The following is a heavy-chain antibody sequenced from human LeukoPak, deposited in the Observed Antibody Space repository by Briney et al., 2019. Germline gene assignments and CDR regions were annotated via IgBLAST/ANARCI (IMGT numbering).Heavy chain of an antibody. CDR2: ISSSGSTI. CDR1: GFTFSDYY. CDR3: VGCSGGTCSDFDY. J-gene: IGHJ4*02. Sequence: GGSLRLSCAASGFTFSDYYMSWIRQAPGKGLEWVSYISSSGSTIYYADSVKGRFTISRDNAKNSLYLQMNRLRAEDTAVYYCVGCSGGTCSDFDYWAGEPWSPSPQ. V-gene: IGHV3-11*01. D-gene: IGHD2-15*01.